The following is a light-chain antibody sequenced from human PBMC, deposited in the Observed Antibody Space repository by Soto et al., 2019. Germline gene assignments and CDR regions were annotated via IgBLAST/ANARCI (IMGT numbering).Light chain of an antibody. Sequence: QSALTQPASVSGSPGQSITISCTGTSSDVGGYNYVSWYQQHPDKAPKLIIYEVSIRPSGVSNRFSGSKSGDTASLTISGLQAEDEAVYYCSSFRTTRVVFGGGTKRTVL. CDR1: SSDVGGYNY. J-gene: IGLJ2*01. CDR2: EVS. V-gene: IGLV2-14*01. CDR3: SSFRTTRVV.